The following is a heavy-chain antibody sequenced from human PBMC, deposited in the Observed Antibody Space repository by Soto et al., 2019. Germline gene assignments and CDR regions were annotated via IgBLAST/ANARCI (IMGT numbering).Heavy chain of an antibody. CDR1: GGSVRSSTYY. Sequence: SGTLSLTCTVSGGSVRSSTYYWGWIRQSPGKGLEWIGSIYYSGSTHNNPSLKSRVTMSVDTYTNQFPLKLMSVTAADTAVYYCARDQDYYDSSGYFQHWGQGTLVTVSS. V-gene: IGHV4-39*06. D-gene: IGHD3-22*01. J-gene: IGHJ1*01. CDR3: ARDQDYYDSSGYFQH. CDR2: IYYSGST.